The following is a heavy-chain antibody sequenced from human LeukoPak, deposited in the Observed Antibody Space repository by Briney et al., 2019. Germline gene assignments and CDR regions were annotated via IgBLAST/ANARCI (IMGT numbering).Heavy chain of an antibody. Sequence: PGGSLRLSCAASRFTFSSYAMSWVRQAPGKGLEWVSAISGSGGSTYYADSVKGRFTISRDNSKNTLYLQMNSLRAEDTAVYYCAKTKWELLRSYYFDYWGQGTLVTVSS. CDR3: AKTKWELLRSYYFDY. CDR1: RFTFSSYA. CDR2: ISGSGGST. D-gene: IGHD1-26*01. V-gene: IGHV3-23*01. J-gene: IGHJ4*02.